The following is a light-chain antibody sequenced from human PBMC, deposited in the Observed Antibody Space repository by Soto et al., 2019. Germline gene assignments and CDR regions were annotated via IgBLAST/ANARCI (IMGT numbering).Light chain of an antibody. J-gene: IGLJ1*01. CDR3: TSYTSTTTYV. CDR2: GVT. CDR1: SSDVGGYEF. Sequence: QSALTQPASVSGSPGQSITISCTGTSSDVGGYEFVSWYQHHPGKAPKLLIYGVTNRPSEISDRFSGSKSGNTASLTISGLQAEDEADYYCTSYTSTTTYVFGTGTKLTVL. V-gene: IGLV2-14*01.